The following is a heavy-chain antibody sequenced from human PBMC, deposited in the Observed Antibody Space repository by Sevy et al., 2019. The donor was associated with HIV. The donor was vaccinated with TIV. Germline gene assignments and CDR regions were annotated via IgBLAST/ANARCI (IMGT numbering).Heavy chain of an antibody. J-gene: IGHJ3*01. CDR3: AKEDDAFDV. V-gene: IGHV3-33*03. CDR2: LWSHGRRE. CDR1: GFTFSNYA. Sequence: GGSLRLSCAGSGFTFSNYAMHWVRQAPGKGLECVAGLWSHGRREYYADFAKGRFTISRDNSKNTVYLHMDSLRTDDTAVYYCAKEDDAFDVWGQWTMVTVS.